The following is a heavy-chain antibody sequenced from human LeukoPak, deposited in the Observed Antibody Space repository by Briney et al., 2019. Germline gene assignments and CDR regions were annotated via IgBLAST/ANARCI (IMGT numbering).Heavy chain of an antibody. CDR1: GFTFSSYA. Sequence: PGGSLRLSCAASGFTFSSYAMSWVRQAPGKGLEWVSAISGSGGSTYYADSVKGRFTISRDNSKNTLYLQVNSLRAEDTAVYYCGSDGGYGQTDYWGQGTLVTVSS. D-gene: IGHD5-12*01. CDR3: GSDGGYGQTDY. V-gene: IGHV3-23*01. CDR2: ISGSGGST. J-gene: IGHJ4*02.